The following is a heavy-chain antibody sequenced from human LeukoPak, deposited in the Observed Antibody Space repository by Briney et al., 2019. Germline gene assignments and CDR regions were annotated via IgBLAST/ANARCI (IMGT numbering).Heavy chain of an antibody. J-gene: IGHJ3*02. D-gene: IGHD2-21*02. CDR3: ARGDCVHSDAFDI. Sequence: PGRSLRLSCAASGFTFSSYGMHWVRQAPGKGLEWVAVIWYDGSNKYYADSVKGRFTISRDNSKNTLYLQMNSLRAEDTAVYYCARGDCVHSDAFDIWGQGTMVTVSS. CDR1: GFTFSSYG. CDR2: IWYDGSNK. V-gene: IGHV3-33*01.